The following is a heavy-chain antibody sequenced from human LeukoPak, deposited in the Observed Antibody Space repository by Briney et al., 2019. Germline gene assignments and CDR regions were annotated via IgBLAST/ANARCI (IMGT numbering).Heavy chain of an antibody. CDR1: GDSISSSLW. J-gene: IGHJ6*03. D-gene: IGHD3-10*01. V-gene: IGHV4-4*02. CDR3: ARDRKYSGSGYYYXXXXV. CDR2: IYHSGST. Sequence: SGTLSLTCTVSGDSISSSLWWSWVRQPPGKRLEWIGEIYHSGSTNYNPSLRSRVTISVDKSKNQFSLNLSSVTAADTAVYYCARDRKYSGSGYYYXXXXVWGXXXTXTVSS.